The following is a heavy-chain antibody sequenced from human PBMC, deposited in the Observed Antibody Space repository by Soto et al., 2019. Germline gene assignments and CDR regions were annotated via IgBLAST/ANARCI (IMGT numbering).Heavy chain of an antibody. CDR2: ISAYNGNT. V-gene: IGHV1-18*04. CDR3: ARDRYYGSGPYWYFDL. Sequence: QVQLVQSGAEVKKTGASVKVSCKASGYTFTSYGISWVRQDPGQGLEWMGWISAYNGNTNYAQKIQGRVTTTTDTAWSTAYMELRSLRSDYTDVYYCARDRYYGSGPYWYFDLWGRGTLVTASS. CDR1: GYTFTSYG. D-gene: IGHD3-10*01. J-gene: IGHJ2*01.